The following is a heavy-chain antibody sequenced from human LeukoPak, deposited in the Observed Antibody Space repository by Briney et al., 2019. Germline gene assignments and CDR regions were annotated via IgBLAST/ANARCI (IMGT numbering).Heavy chain of an antibody. D-gene: IGHD3-10*01. CDR3: AKSETGSYYYYGMDV. V-gene: IGHV3-9*01. CDR2: ISWNSGSI. Sequence: GGSLRLSCAASGFTFDDYAMHWVRQGPGKGLEWVSGISWNSGSIGYADSVKGRFTISRDNVKNSLYLQMNSLRAEDTALYYCAKSETGSYYYYGMDVWGQGTTVTVSS. CDR1: GFTFDDYA. J-gene: IGHJ6*02.